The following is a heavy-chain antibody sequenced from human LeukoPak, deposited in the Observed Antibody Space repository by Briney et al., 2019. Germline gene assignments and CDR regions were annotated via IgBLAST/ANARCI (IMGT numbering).Heavy chain of an antibody. D-gene: IGHD2-2*01. CDR1: GYTFTSYG. J-gene: IGHJ5*02. CDR3: ASLGETYCSSTSCYRENWFDP. V-gene: IGHV1-18*01. Sequence: GASVKVSCKASGYTFTSYGISWVRQAPGQGLEWMGWISAYNGNTNYAQKFQGRVTITAGESTSTAYMELSSLRSEDTAVCYCASLGETYCSSTSCYRENWFDPWGQGTLVTVSS. CDR2: ISAYNGNT.